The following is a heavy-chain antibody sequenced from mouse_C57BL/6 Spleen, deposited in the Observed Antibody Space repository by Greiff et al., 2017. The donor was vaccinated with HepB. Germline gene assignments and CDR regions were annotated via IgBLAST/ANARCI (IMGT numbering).Heavy chain of an antibody. D-gene: IGHD1-1*01. Sequence: EVQGVESGAELVRPGASVKLSCTASGFNIKDDYMHWVKQRPEQGLEWIGWIDPENGDTEYASKFQGKATITADTSSNTAYLQLSSLTSEDTAVYYCTTHYGSPFAYWGQGTLVTVSA. CDR1: GFNIKDDY. V-gene: IGHV14-4*01. J-gene: IGHJ3*01. CDR3: TTHYGSPFAY. CDR2: IDPENGDT.